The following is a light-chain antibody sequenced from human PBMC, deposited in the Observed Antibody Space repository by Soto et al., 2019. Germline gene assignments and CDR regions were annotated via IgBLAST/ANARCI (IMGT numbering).Light chain of an antibody. V-gene: IGLV2-11*01. Sequence: QSALTQPRSVSGSPGQSVTISCTGSSSDVGGSVHVSWYQHHPGKAPKLVIFDVTKRPSGVPDRFSGSKSGNTASLTISGLQAEDEADYCCCSYAGTYNFVFGIGTKVTVL. CDR1: SSDVGGSVH. J-gene: IGLJ1*01. CDR2: DVT. CDR3: CSYAGTYNFV.